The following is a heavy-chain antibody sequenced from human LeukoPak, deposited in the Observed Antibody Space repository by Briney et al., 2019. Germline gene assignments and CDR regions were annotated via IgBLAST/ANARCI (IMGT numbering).Heavy chain of an antibody. V-gene: IGHV1-69*01. CDR3: ARAPSKRPFGALTWGI. CDR2: IIPIFGTA. D-gene: IGHD1-26*01. Sequence: SVKVSCKASGGTFSSYAISWVRQAPGQGLEWMGGIIPIFGTANYAQKFQGRVTITADDSTSTAYMELSSLRSEDTAVYYCARAPSKRPFGALTWGIWGQGTMVTVSS. CDR1: GGTFSSYA. J-gene: IGHJ3*02.